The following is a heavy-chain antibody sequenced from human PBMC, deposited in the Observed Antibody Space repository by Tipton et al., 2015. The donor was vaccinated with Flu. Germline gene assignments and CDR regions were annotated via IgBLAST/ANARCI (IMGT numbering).Heavy chain of an antibody. J-gene: IGHJ5*02. CDR3: ARGQGANP. V-gene: IGHV3-53*01. Sequence: SGFTVSSNYMSWVRQAPGKGLEWVSVIYSDGSTYYIDSVKGRFTISRDNSKNMLSLEMNSLRAEDTAVYYCARGQGANPWGQGTLVTVSS. CDR2: IYSDGST. CDR1: GFTVSSNY.